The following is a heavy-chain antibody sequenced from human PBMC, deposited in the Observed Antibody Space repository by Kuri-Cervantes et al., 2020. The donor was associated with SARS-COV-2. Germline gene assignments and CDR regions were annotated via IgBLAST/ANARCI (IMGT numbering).Heavy chain of an antibody. Sequence: SGPTLVKPTQTLTLTCSFSGFSIRNSGVCVSWIRQPPGKALEWLALIYWDDDKRYSPSLKSRLTITKDTSKNQVVLTMTNMDPVDTATYYCAHSGSIFGVVISGGWFDPWGQGTLVTVSS. CDR2: IYWDDDK. J-gene: IGHJ5*02. CDR3: AHSGSIFGVVISGGWFDP. V-gene: IGHV2-5*02. D-gene: IGHD3-3*01. CDR1: GFSIRNSGVC.